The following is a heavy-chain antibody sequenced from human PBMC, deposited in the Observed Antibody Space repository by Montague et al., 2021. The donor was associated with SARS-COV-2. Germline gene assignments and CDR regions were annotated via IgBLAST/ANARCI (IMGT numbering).Heavy chain of an antibody. V-gene: IGHV3-23*01. J-gene: IGHJ4*02. Sequence: SLRLSCAASGFTFNSYAMSLFRQAPGKGLEWVSTISGSGGSTYYVDSVKGRFAISRDNSKNTLYLQMNSLRAEDTAVYYCAKGGQRGYFDYWGQGTLVTVSS. CDR3: AKGGQRGYFDY. D-gene: IGHD2-2*01. CDR2: ISGSGGST. CDR1: GFTFNSYA.